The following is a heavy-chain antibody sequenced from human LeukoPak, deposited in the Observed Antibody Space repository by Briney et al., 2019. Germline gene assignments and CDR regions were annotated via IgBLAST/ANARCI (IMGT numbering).Heavy chain of an antibody. J-gene: IGHJ6*04. CDR1: GFTFSSYG. D-gene: IGHD6-19*01. CDR3: ARDTLVSGWLWDV. Sequence: PGGSLRLSCAASGFTFSSYGMSWVRQAPGKGLEWVSAISGSGGSTYYADSVKGRFTISRDNSKNTLYLQMNSLRAEDTAVYYCARDTLVSGWLWDVWGKGTTVTVSS. CDR2: ISGSGGST. V-gene: IGHV3-23*01.